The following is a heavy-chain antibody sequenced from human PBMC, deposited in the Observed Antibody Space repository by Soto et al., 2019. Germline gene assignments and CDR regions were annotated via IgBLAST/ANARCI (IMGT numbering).Heavy chain of an antibody. CDR2: IIPILGIA. CDR3: ARATVTKAETEYYFDY. Sequence: QVQLVQSGAEVKKPGSSVKVSCKASGGTFSSYTISWVRQAPGQGLEWMGRIIPILGIANYAQKFQGRVTITADKSTSTAYMELSSLRSEDTAVYYCARATVTKAETEYYFDYWGQGTLVTVSS. CDR1: GGTFSSYT. V-gene: IGHV1-69*02. D-gene: IGHD4-17*01. J-gene: IGHJ4*02.